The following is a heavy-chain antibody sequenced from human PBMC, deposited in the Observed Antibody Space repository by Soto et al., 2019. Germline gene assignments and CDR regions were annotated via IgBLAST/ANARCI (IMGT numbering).Heavy chain of an antibody. CDR2: IIPMLGIR. CDR1: GGTFSTYS. D-gene: IGHD1-26*01. CDR3: TIGRGSVEVFDI. J-gene: IGHJ3*02. Sequence: QVQLVQSGAEVKKPGSSVKVSCKDSGGTFSTYSMFWVRQAPGQGLEWMGRIIPMLGIRNYAQRFQDRVTITAEKSTATAHMELSSLRSEHTALYYCTIGRGSVEVFDIWGQGTMVTVSS. V-gene: IGHV1-69*02.